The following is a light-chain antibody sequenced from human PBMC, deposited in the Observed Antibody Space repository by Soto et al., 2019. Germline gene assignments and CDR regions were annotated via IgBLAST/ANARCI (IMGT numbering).Light chain of an antibody. CDR3: GSYTICSTWV. J-gene: IGLJ3*02. V-gene: IGLV2-14*01. CDR1: SNDVGIYNY. Sequence: QSALTQPASVSGSPGQSITISCTGTSNDVGIYNYVSWYQQHPGKAPKLIIYEVTNRPSGVSDRFSGSKSDNTASLTISGLQAEDEAYYYCGSYTICSTWVFGGGTKLTVL. CDR2: EVT.